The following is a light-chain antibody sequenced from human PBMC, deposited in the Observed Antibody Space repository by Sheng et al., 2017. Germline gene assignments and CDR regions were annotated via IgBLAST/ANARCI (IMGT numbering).Light chain of an antibody. V-gene: IGLV1-51*02. Sequence: QSVLTQPPSVSAAPGQKVTISCSGSSSNIGSHYVSWYQQLPGTAPKLLIYENNKRPLGIPDRFSGSKSGTSATLGITGLQTGDEADYYCGLWDNRLSAEVFGGGTKLTVL. CDR2: ENN. CDR3: GLWDNRLSAEV. J-gene: IGLJ3*02. CDR1: SSNIGSHY.